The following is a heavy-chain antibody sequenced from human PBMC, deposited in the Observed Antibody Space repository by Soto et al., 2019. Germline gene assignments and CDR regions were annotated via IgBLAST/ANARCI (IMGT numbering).Heavy chain of an antibody. D-gene: IGHD3-22*01. CDR3: ARHPPPGYYYDSSGYYGYFQH. CDR1: GFTFWTYA. CDR2: ISGTGGGT. J-gene: IGHJ1*01. Sequence: GGSLRLSCAASGFTFWTYAMSWVRQAPGKGLEWVSVISGTGGGTSYADSVKGRFTISRDNSKNTLYLQMNSLGVEDTAVYYCARHPPPGYYYDSSGYYGYFQHWGQGXPVTVSS. V-gene: IGHV3-23*01.